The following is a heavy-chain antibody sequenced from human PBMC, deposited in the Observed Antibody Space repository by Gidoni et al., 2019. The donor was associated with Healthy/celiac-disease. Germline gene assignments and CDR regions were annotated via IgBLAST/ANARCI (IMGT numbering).Heavy chain of an antibody. CDR1: GFTFSSYW. CDR2: INRDGSST. V-gene: IGHV3-74*01. CDR3: ARDPPRDGVDY. J-gene: IGHJ4*02. Sequence: EVQLVESGGGLVQPGGSLRLSSAASGFTFSSYWMHWVRQAPGKGLVWVSRINRDGSSTSYADSVKGRFTISRDNAKNTLYLQMNSLRAEDTAVYYCARDPPRDGVDYWGQGTLVTVSS.